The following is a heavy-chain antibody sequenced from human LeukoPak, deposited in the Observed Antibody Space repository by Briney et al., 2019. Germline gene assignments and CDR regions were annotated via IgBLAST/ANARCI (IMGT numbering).Heavy chain of an antibody. CDR3: ARGSRSGWPIH. Sequence: SETLSHTCTVSGDTIRSYYWSWIRQPAGKGLEWIGRMYTGGSTNYNPSLKSRVTMSRDTSKNQVSLKLTSVSAADTAVYYCARGSRSGWPIHCGQGTLVTVSS. D-gene: IGHD6-25*01. V-gene: IGHV4-4*07. CDR2: MYTGGST. CDR1: GDTIRSYY. J-gene: IGHJ4*02.